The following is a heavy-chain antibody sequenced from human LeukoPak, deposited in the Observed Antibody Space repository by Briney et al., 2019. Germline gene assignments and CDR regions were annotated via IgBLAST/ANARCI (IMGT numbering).Heavy chain of an antibody. CDR3: ARRALGDSSGWYDY. CDR1: GGTFSSYA. CDR2: IIPILGIA. J-gene: IGHJ4*02. V-gene: IGHV1-69*04. D-gene: IGHD6-19*01. Sequence: SVKVSCKASGGTFSSYAISWVRQAPGQGLEWMGRIIPILGIANYAQKFQGRVTITADKSTSTAYMELSSLRSEDTAVYYCARRALGDSSGWYDYWGQGTLVTVSS.